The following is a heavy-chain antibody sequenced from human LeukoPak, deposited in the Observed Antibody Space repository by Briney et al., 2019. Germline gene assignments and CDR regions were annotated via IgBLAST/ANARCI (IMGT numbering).Heavy chain of an antibody. CDR3: AKDRNGDYLFDL. Sequence: PGGSLRLSCVASGFKFDSYAMHWVRQTPGKGLEWVSSITWNGGSVAYADSVGGRFIISRDNAKNSLYLHMDSLRTEDTALYYCAKDRNGDYLFDLWGQGTLVIVSS. J-gene: IGHJ4*02. CDR2: ITWNGGSV. CDR1: GFKFDSYA. D-gene: IGHD4-17*01. V-gene: IGHV3-9*01.